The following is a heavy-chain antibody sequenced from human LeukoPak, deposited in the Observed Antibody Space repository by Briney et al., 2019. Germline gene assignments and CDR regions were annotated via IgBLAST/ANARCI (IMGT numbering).Heavy chain of an antibody. D-gene: IGHD3-3*01. CDR1: GGSVSGYF. Sequence: PSETLSLTCTVSGGSVSGYFWSWIRQPAGRRLEWIGRIYNIGSTNCNPSLKSRVTMSVDTSKNQFSLNLTSVTAADTAVYYCARWSGSKFDDWGQGTLVTVSS. CDR3: ARWSGSKFDD. J-gene: IGHJ4*02. V-gene: IGHV4-4*07. CDR2: IYNIGST.